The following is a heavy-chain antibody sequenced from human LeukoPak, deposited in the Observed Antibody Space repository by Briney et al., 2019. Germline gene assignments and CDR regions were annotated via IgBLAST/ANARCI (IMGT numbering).Heavy chain of an antibody. Sequence: ASVKVSCKASGYTFTDYYIHWVRQAPGQGLEWMGMISPSGGSTSYAQKFQGRVTMTRDTSTSTVYMDLNSLRSEDTAVYFCARSVRGCSSSPCYEDYWGQGTLVTVSS. CDR2: ISPSGGST. J-gene: IGHJ4*02. D-gene: IGHD2-2*01. V-gene: IGHV1-46*01. CDR3: ARSVRGCSSSPCYEDY. CDR1: GYTFTDYY.